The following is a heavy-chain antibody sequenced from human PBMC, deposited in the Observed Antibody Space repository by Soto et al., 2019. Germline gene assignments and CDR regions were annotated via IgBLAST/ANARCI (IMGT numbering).Heavy chain of an antibody. CDR2: ISPMFGAA. V-gene: IGHV1-69*19. Sequence: QVQLVQSGAEMKKPGSSVKVSCQSSVGTFNTYAMNWVLQAPGQGPEWMGDISPMFGAANYAPKFQGRVTITADESTGTSYMPLISLTSEDTALYFCAREVQVHTPAFVYWGQGTLVTVSS. D-gene: IGHD3-10*01. CDR1: VGTFNTYA. CDR3: AREVQVHTPAFVY. J-gene: IGHJ4*02.